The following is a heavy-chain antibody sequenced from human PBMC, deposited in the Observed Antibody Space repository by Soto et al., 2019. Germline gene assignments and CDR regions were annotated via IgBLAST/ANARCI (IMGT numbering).Heavy chain of an antibody. CDR2: IIPIFGTA. CDR3: ARARILTGYKDYYYYYGMDV. CDR1: GGTFSSYA. D-gene: IGHD3-9*01. J-gene: IGHJ6*02. Sequence: SVKVSCKASGGTFSSYAISWVRQAPGQGLEWMGGIIPIFGTANYAQKFQGRVTITADESTSTAYMELSSLRSEDTAVYYCARARILTGYKDYYYYYGMDVWGQGTTVTVSS. V-gene: IGHV1-69*13.